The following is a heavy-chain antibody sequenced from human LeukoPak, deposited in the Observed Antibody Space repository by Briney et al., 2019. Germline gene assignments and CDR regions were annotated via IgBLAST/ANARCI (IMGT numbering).Heavy chain of an antibody. CDR3: SRERGYSYGYSDY. Sequence: PGGSLRLSCADSGFTPSSYSMNWVRQAPGKGLEWVSSISSSSTSMYYADSVKGRFTISRDNAKNSLYLQMNSLRAEDTAVYYCSRERGYSYGYSDYWGQGTLVTVSS. J-gene: IGHJ4*02. D-gene: IGHD5-18*01. CDR2: ISSSSTSM. V-gene: IGHV3-21*01. CDR1: GFTPSSYS.